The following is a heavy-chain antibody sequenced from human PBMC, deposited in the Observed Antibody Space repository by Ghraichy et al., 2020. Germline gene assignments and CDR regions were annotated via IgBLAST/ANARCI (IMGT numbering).Heavy chain of an antibody. Sequence: SETLSLTCTVSGGSISSYYWSWIRQPPGKGLEWIGYIYYSGSTNYNPSLKSRVTISVDTSKNQFSLKLSSVTAADTAVYYCARVRGSYSLFYYYGMDVWGQGTTVTVSS. V-gene: IGHV4-59*01. J-gene: IGHJ6*02. CDR2: IYYSGST. CDR1: GGSISSYY. D-gene: IGHD1-26*01. CDR3: ARVRGSYSLFYYYGMDV.